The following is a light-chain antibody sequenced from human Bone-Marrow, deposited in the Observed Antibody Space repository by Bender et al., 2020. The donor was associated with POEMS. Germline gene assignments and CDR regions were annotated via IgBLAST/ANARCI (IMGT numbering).Light chain of an antibody. J-gene: IGLJ2*01. CDR1: SSDVGAYFY. CDR2: EVD. CDR3: SSYAGSSPVI. Sequence: QSALTQPPSASGSPGQSVTISCTGTSSDVGAYFYVSWYQQHPGKAPKLIIYEVDQQPSGVPDRFSGSKSGSTASLTVSRLQTDDEALYYCSSYAGSSPVIFGGGTKLTVL. V-gene: IGLV2-8*01.